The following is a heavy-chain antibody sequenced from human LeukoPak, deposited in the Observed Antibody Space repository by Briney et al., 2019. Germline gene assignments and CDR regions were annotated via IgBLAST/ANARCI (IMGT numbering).Heavy chain of an antibody. Sequence: SETLSLTCAVSGGSISSGGYSWSWIRQPPGKGLEWIGYIYHSGSTYYNPSLKSRVTISVDRSKNQFPLKLSSVTAADTAVYYCAREFVVQSPYYYYYYGMDVWGQGTTVTVSS. J-gene: IGHJ6*02. CDR1: GGSISSGGYS. V-gene: IGHV4-30-2*01. D-gene: IGHD2-21*01. CDR3: AREFVVQSPYYYYYYGMDV. CDR2: IYHSGST.